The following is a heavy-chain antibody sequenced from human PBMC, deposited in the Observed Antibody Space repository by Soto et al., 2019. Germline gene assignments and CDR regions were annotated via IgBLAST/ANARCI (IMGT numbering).Heavy chain of an antibody. Sequence: LSLTCTVSGGSIRSYYWSWIRQPPGKGLEWIGYIYYSGSTNYNPSLKSRVTISVDTSKNQFSLKLSSVTAADTAVYYCARVVAVAGLNWFDPWGQGTLVTVSS. J-gene: IGHJ5*02. D-gene: IGHD6-19*01. CDR2: IYYSGST. CDR1: GGSIRSYY. V-gene: IGHV4-59*01. CDR3: ARVVAVAGLNWFDP.